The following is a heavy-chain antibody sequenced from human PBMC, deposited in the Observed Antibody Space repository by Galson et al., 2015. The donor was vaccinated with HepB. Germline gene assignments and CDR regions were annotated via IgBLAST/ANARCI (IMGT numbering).Heavy chain of an antibody. CDR2: IFWDNDA. V-gene: IGHV2-5*02. CDR1: GFSLSTNGVG. D-gene: IGHD1-26*01. CDR3: AHRRVGDTTSFDY. Sequence: PALVKPTQTLTLTCTVSGFSLSTNGVGVGWIRQPPGQALEWLGLIFWDNDARYSPSLKSRLTITKDTSKSQVVLTLTNMAPVDTATYYCAHRRVGDTTSFDYWGLGTLVTVSS. J-gene: IGHJ4*02.